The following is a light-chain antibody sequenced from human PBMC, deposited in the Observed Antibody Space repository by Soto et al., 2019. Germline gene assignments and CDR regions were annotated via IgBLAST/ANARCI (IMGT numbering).Light chain of an antibody. V-gene: IGLV2-8*01. CDR2: EVS. CDR1: GSDVGGYHY. J-gene: IGLJ1*01. CDR3: SSYADSNIYV. Sequence: SALPQAPSGSGSPGQSVTISCTGTGSDVGGYHYVSWYQQHPGKAPKVMIYEVSKRPSGVPDRFSGSKSGNTASLTVSGLQAEDEADYYCSSYADSNIYVFGTGTKVTVL.